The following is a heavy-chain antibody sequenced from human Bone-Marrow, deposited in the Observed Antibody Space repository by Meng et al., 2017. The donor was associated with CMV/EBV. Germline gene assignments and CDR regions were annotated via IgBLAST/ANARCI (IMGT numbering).Heavy chain of an antibody. D-gene: IGHD2-2*01. Sequence: GGSLRLSCAASGFTFSSYEMNWVRQAPGKGLEWVSYISSSGSTIYYADSVKGRFTISRDNAKNSLYLQMNSLRAEDTAVYYCAKIGYCSSTSCRLSDYWGQGTLVTVSS. CDR1: GFTFSSYE. J-gene: IGHJ4*02. V-gene: IGHV3-48*03. CDR3: AKIGYCSSTSCRLSDY. CDR2: ISSSGSTI.